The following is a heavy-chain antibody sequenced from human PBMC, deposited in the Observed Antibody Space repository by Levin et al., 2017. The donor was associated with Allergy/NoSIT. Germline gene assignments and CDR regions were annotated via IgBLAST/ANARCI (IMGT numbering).Heavy chain of an antibody. CDR3: ARDTGGFAFDL. J-gene: IGHJ3*01. CDR1: GVSISIFY. Sequence: SETLSLTCTLSGVSISIFYWNWIRQPPGKGLEWIGYITHSGRTNYNPSLKSRLIVSLDTSKNQFSLNLSSMTAADTALYYCARDTGGFAFDLWGQGTLVTVSS. CDR2: ITHSGRT. V-gene: IGHV4-59*01. D-gene: IGHD1-1*01.